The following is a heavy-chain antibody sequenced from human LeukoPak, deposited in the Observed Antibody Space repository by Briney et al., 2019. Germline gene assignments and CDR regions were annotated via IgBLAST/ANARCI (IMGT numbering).Heavy chain of an antibody. Sequence: SETLSLTCTVSGGSISSYYWSWIRQPPGKGLEWIGYIYYSGSTNYNPSLKSRVTISVDTSKNQFSLKLSSVTAADTAVYYCARESEYLFEHYADVWGQGTTVTVSS. V-gene: IGHV4-59*01. D-gene: IGHD3-16*01. CDR2: IYYSGST. J-gene: IGHJ6*02. CDR1: GGSISSYY. CDR3: ARESEYLFEHYADV.